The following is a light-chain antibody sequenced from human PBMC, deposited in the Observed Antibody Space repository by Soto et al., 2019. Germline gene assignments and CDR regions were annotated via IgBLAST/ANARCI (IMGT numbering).Light chain of an antibody. CDR1: SGHSNYA. Sequence: QSVLTQSPSASASLGASVTLTCTLTSGHSNYAIEWHQQQSEKGPRYLMKLNSDGSHSKGDGIPDRFSGSSSGAERYLTISILHYEDEAYYYCQTWGSGIVVFGGGTKLTVL. CDR3: QTWGSGIVV. J-gene: IGLJ2*01. CDR2: LNSDGSH. V-gene: IGLV4-69*01.